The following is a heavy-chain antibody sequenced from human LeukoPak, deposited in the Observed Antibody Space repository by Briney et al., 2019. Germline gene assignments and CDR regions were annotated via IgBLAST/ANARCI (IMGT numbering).Heavy chain of an antibody. Sequence: SGTLSLTCAVSGGSISSSNWWSWVRQPPGKGLEWIGEINHSGSTNYNPSLKSRVTISVDTSKNQFSLKLSSVTAADTAVYYCARLGLRFLEWLNMDVWGKGTTVTVSS. V-gene: IGHV4-4*02. D-gene: IGHD3-3*01. CDR1: GGSISSSNW. CDR2: INHSGST. CDR3: ARLGLRFLEWLNMDV. J-gene: IGHJ6*03.